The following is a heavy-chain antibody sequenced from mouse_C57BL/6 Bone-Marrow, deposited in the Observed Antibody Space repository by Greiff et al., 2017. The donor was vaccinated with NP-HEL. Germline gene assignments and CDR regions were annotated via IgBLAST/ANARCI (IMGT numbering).Heavy chain of an antibody. D-gene: IGHD2-4*01. J-gene: IGHJ3*01. Sequence: EVQLVESGGGLVQPGGSLKLSCAASGFTFSDYYMYWVRQTPEKRLEWVASISNGGGSTYYPDTVKGRFTISRDNAKNTLYLQMGRLKSEDTAMYYCARHEGGYDYDSAWFAYWGQGTLVTVSA. V-gene: IGHV5-12*01. CDR2: ISNGGGST. CDR1: GFTFSDYY. CDR3: ARHEGGYDYDSAWFAY.